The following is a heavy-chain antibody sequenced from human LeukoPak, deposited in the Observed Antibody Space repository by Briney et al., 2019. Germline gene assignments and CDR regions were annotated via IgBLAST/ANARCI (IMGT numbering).Heavy chain of an antibody. CDR1: GXTVSSHY. CDR3: WKVRHDSCPDCPLDY. J-gene: IGHJ4*02. Sequence: QSGRSLRLSCAASGXTVSSHYMIWVRQAPGKGLEWVVVHYSNCGTSYSDAVKGRCLISRDNSKKPLYLQVNLLRAERTAVYYCWKVRHDSCPDCPLDYWGQGTPVTVSS. V-gene: IGHV3-53*01. CDR2: HYSNCGT. D-gene: IGHD2-15*01.